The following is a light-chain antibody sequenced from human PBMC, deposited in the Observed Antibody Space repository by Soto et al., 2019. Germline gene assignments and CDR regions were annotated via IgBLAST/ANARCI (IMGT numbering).Light chain of an antibody. CDR3: QQYNNWPRT. CDR2: GAS. CDR1: QSITNN. Sequence: IVLTQSPGTLSLSPGERATLSCRASQSITNNYLAWYQQKPGRTHRLLIYGASARATGIPARFSGSGSGTEFTLTISSLQSEDFALYYCQQYNNWPRTFGQGTKVDIK. J-gene: IGKJ1*01. V-gene: IGKV3-15*01.